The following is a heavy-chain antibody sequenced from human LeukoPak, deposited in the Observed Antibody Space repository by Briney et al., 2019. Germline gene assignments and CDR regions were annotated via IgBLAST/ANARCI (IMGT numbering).Heavy chain of an antibody. Sequence: GGSLRLSCAASGLTFDVYAVHWVRQAPGKGLEWVSGITWSNGEIAYADSVKGRFTISRDNAKMYLQMNSLRTEDTAVYYCAKSLRNGSGWASDYWGQGTLVTVSS. CDR1: GLTFDVYA. CDR2: ITWSNGEI. CDR3: AKSLRNGSGWASDY. J-gene: IGHJ4*02. D-gene: IGHD6-19*01. V-gene: IGHV3-9*01.